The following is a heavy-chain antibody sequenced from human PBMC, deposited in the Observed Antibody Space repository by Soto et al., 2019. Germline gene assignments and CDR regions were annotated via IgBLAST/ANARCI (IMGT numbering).Heavy chain of an antibody. CDR1: GGSFSSDY. CDR2: IYHSGST. Sequence: SETLSLTYTVSGGSFSSDYWNWIRQPPGRGLEWIGYIYHSGSTNYNPSLKSRVTISADTSKNQFSLRLSSVSAADTAVYYCARSGDGSGSTYLFPHWGQGTQVTVSS. D-gene: IGHD6-19*01. CDR3: ARSGDGSGSTYLFPH. V-gene: IGHV4-59*08. J-gene: IGHJ4*02.